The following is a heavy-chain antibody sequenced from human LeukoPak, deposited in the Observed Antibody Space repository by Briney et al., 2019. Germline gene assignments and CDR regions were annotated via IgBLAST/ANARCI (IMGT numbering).Heavy chain of an antibody. D-gene: IGHD5-18*01. CDR1: GYTFTSYG. Sequence: GASVKVSCKASGYTFTSYGISWVRQAPGQGLEWMGWISAYNGNTNYAQKLQGRVTMTTDTSTSTAYMELRSLRSDDTAVYYCARDPTASLGYSYGQGLVDVWGKGTTVTISS. V-gene: IGHV1-18*01. CDR2: ISAYNGNT. CDR3: ARDPTASLGYSYGQGLVDV. J-gene: IGHJ6*04.